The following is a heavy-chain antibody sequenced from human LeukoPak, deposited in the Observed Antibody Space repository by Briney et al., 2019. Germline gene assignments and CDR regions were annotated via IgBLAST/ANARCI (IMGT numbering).Heavy chain of an antibody. D-gene: IGHD3-16*02. V-gene: IGHV4-59*08. J-gene: IGHJ6*03. CDR3: ARHIGGGIEDMDV. CDR1: GGSIGTYY. Sequence: KPSETLSLTCTVSGGSIGTYYWSWVRQSPGKGLERIGYIYVTGNRYNPYLQSRVTISVDTSRNQFFLKMSSVTAADTAVYYCARHIGGGIEDMDVWGKGTKVTVSS. CDR2: IYVTGN.